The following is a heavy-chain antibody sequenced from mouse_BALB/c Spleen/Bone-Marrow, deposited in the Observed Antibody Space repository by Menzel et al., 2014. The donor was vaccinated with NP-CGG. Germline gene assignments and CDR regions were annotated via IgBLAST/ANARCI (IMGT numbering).Heavy chain of an antibody. V-gene: IGHV14-3*02. CDR2: IDPANDNT. CDR1: GFNIKDTY. Sequence: EVQLQQSGAELVKPGASVELSCTASGFNIKDTYMHWVKQRPEQGLEWIGRIDPANDNTKYDPKFQGKATITADTSSNTAYLQLSSLTSEDTAVYYCAAYYRYLAWFAYWGQGTLVTVSA. CDR3: AAYYRYLAWFAY. J-gene: IGHJ3*01. D-gene: IGHD2-14*01.